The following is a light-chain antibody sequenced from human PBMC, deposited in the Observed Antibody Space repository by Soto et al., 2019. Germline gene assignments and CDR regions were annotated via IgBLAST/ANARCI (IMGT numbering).Light chain of an antibody. J-gene: IGKJ2*01. Sequence: DIQMTQSPSSLSASVGDTVTITCRASQTVSTYLNWYRQRPGRAPSLLIYATSRLQTGVPPRFSGNGSGTDFTLTISCLQPEDFATYYCQHTYGSPYTFGQGTSVEIK. V-gene: IGKV1-39*01. CDR2: ATS. CDR1: QTVSTY. CDR3: QHTYGSPYT.